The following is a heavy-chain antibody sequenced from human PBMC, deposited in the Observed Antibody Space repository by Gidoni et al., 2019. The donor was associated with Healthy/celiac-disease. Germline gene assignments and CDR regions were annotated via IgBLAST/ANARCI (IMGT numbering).Heavy chain of an antibody. CDR2: IKQDGSEK. CDR3: ARGNYWMIADAFDI. D-gene: IGHD1-7*01. CDR1: GFTFSSYW. Sequence: EVQLVESGGGLVQPGGSLRLSCAASGFTFSSYWMSWVRQAPGKGLEWVANIKQDGSEKYYVDSVKGRFTISRDNAKNSLYLQMNSLRAEDTAVYYCARGNYWMIADAFDIWGQGTMVTVSS. J-gene: IGHJ3*02. V-gene: IGHV3-7*02.